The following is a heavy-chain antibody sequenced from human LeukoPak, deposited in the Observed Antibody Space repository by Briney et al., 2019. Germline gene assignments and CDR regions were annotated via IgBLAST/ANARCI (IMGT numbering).Heavy chain of an antibody. CDR3: ARGGGTISDFDY. Sequence: PSQTLSLTCTVSGGSISSGGYYWSWIRQPPGKGLEWIGYIYHSGSTYYNPSLKSRVTISVDRSKNQFSLKLSSVTAADTAVYYCARGGGTISDFDYWGQGTLVTVSS. D-gene: IGHD3-3*01. CDR1: GGSISSGGYY. CDR2: IYHSGST. V-gene: IGHV4-30-2*01. J-gene: IGHJ4*02.